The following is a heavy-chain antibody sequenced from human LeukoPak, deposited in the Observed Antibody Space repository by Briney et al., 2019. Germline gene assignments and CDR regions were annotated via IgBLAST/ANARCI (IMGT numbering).Heavy chain of an antibody. Sequence: GGALRLSCAASGFRFSSYTMHWVRQAPGKGLEWVAVISFDGSNKYYADSVKGRFTISRDNSKNTLYLQMNSLRDEDTAVYYCARDPNDYGCDYWGQGTLVTVSS. CDR1: GFRFSSYT. J-gene: IGHJ4*02. CDR3: ARDPNDYGCDY. V-gene: IGHV3-30-3*01. D-gene: IGHD4-17*01. CDR2: ISFDGSNK.